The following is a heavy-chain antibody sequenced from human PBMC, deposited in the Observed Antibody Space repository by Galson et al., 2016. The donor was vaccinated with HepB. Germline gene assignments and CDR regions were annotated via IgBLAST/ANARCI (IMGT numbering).Heavy chain of an antibody. D-gene: IGHD3-22*01. CDR2: IIPLYGTA. CDR1: GGTLSSYA. CDR3: ATYYYETSGYYKPAGDS. Sequence: SVKVSCKASGGTLSSYAVSWVRQAPGQGLEWMGGIIPLYGTAHYAQKFQGRVTVIADDSTSTTYLELSSLRSEDTAVYYCATYYYETSGYYKPAGDSWGQGTLVTGSS. V-gene: IGHV1-69*13. J-gene: IGHJ4*02.